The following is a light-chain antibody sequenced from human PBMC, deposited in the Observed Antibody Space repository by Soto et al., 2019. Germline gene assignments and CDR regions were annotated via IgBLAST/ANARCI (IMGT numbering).Light chain of an antibody. CDR3: QQYNSYSIT. V-gene: IGKV1-5*01. J-gene: IGKJ5*01. Sequence: DIQMTQSPSTLSASVGERVTITCRASQSISSLLAWYQQKLGRAPRLLIYDASSLESGVPSRFSGSGYGTEFTLTISSLQPDDFATYYCQQYNSYSITFGQGTRLEIK. CDR1: QSISSL. CDR2: DAS.